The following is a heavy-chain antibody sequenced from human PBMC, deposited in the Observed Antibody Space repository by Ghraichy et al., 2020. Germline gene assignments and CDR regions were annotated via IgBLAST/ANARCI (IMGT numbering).Heavy chain of an antibody. CDR3: ARASSPRDRRHYYYYYYYMDV. J-gene: IGHJ6*03. V-gene: IGHV1-69*13. D-gene: IGHD3-10*01. CDR2: IIPIFGTA. CDR1: GGTFSSYA. Sequence: SVKVSCKASGGTFSSYAISWVRQAPGQGLEWMGGIIPIFGTANYAQKFQGRVTITADESTSTAYMELSSLRSEDTAVYYCARASSPRDRRHYYYYYYYMDVWGKGTTVTVSS.